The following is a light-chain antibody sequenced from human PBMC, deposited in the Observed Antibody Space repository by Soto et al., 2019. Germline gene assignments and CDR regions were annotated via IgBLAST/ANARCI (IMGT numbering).Light chain of an antibody. J-gene: IGKJ3*01. CDR3: QKYDSAPCT. CDR1: QDIKNY. Sequence: DIQMTQSPSSLSASVGDRVTITCRASQDIKNYLAWYQQRPGEVPKVLISAASTLHLGVPSRFSARRSGAAFTLSTSSLQPEDVATYYCQKYDSAPCTFGRGAKVYF. V-gene: IGKV1-27*01. CDR2: AAS.